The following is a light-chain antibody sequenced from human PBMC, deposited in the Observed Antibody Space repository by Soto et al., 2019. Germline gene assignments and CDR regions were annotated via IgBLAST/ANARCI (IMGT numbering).Light chain of an antibody. Sequence: QPVLTQSSSASASLGSSVKLTCTLSSGHSSYIIAWHQQQPGKAPRYLMKLEGSGSYNKGSGVPDRFSGSSSGADRYLTIASLRFEDEADYYCETWDSNTHTVFGGGTHLTVL. CDR2: LEGSGSY. V-gene: IGLV4-60*02. CDR1: SGHSSYI. J-gene: IGLJ3*02. CDR3: ETWDSNTHTV.